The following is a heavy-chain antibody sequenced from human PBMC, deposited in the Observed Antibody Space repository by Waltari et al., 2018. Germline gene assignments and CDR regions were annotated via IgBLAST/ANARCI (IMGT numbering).Heavy chain of an antibody. CDR2: IKQDGSEK. J-gene: IGHJ3*02. V-gene: IGHV3-7*01. CDR3: ARASAKWDAFDI. CDR1: GFTCSRHW. D-gene: IGHD1-26*01. Sequence: EVQLVESGGGLVQPGGSLRLSCAASGFTCSRHWMGWVRQAPGKGLEWVANIKQDGSEKYYVDSVKGRFTISRDNAKNSLYLQMNSLRAEDTAVYYCARASAKWDAFDIWGQGTMVTVSS.